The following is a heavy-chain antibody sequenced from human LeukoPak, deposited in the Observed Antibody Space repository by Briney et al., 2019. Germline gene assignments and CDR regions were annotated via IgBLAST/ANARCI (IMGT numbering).Heavy chain of an antibody. D-gene: IGHD3-22*01. CDR2: ISSSSSYI. V-gene: IGHV3-21*01. CDR1: GFTFSSYA. Sequence: GGSLRLSCAASGFTFSSYAMSWVRQAPGKGLEWVSSISSSSSYIYYADSVKGRFTISRDNAKNSLYLQMNSLRAEDTAVYYCARDSDSSGYCDYWGQGTLVTVSS. J-gene: IGHJ4*02. CDR3: ARDSDSSGYCDY.